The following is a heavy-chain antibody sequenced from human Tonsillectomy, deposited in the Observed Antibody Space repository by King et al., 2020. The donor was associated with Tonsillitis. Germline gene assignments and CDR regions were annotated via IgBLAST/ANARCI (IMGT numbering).Heavy chain of an antibody. J-gene: IGHJ4*02. D-gene: IGHD2-15*01. CDR1: GFTFDDYA. Sequence: VQLVESGGGLVQPGRSLRLSCAASGFTFDDYAMHWGRQAPGKGLECVSGISWNIGSIGYADAVKGRFTISRDNAKNSLYLQMNSLRAEDTALYYCAKDSFTSVVAAFEDWGQGTLVTVSS. V-gene: IGHV3-9*01. CDR3: AKDSFTSVVAAFED. CDR2: ISWNIGSI.